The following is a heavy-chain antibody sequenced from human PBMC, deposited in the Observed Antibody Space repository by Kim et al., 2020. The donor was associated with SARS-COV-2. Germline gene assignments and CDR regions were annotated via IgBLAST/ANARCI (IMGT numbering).Heavy chain of an antibody. J-gene: IGHJ4*02. CDR1: GDSISRSSNY. CDR2: INYSGNT. CDR3: ARLVSENSAVEY. V-gene: IGHV4-39*01. Sequence: ETLSLTCTVSGDSISRSSNYWGWIRQPPGKGLEWIGSINYSGNTYYNPSLKSRVTISVDTSKNQFSLKMRSVTAADTAVYYCARLVSENSAVEYWGQGTLVTVSS.